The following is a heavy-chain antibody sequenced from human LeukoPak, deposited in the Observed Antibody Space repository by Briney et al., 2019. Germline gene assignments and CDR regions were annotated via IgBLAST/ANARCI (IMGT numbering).Heavy chain of an antibody. J-gene: IGHJ3*02. V-gene: IGHV1-18*01. CDR3: ARGGCGGDCSDAFDI. D-gene: IGHD2-21*02. CDR1: GYTFTSYG. CDR2: ISAYNGST. Sequence: ASVKVSCKASGYTFTSYGISWVRQAPGQGLEWMGWISAYNGSTNYAQKLQGRVTMTTDTSTSTAYMELRSLRSDDTAVYYCARGGCGGDCSDAFDIWGQGTMVTVSS.